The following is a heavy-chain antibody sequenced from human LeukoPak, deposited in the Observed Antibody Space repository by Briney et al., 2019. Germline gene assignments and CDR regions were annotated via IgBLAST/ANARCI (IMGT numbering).Heavy chain of an antibody. CDR1: GGSISSSSYY. Sequence: SETLSLTCTVSGGSISSSSYYWGWIRQPPGKGLEWIGNIYYSGITYYNPSLKSRVTISVDKAKNQFSLNLNSVTAADTAVYYCARGGDRSFDYWGQGTLVTVSS. D-gene: IGHD3-10*01. CDR2: IYYSGIT. CDR3: ARGGDRSFDY. J-gene: IGHJ4*02. V-gene: IGHV4-39*07.